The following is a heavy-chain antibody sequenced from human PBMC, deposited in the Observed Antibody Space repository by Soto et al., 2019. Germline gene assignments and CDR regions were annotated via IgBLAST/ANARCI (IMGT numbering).Heavy chain of an antibody. V-gene: IGHV4-30-2*01. D-gene: IGHD3-22*01. CDR1: GGSISSGGYS. CDR2: IYHSGST. Sequence: SETLSLTCAVSGGSISSGGYSWSWIRQPPGKGLEWIGYIYHSGSTYYNPSLKSRVTISVDRSKNQFSLKLSSVTAADTAVYYCARDRYYYDSSGYSAAAFDIWGQGTMVTVSS. CDR3: ARDRYYYDSSGYSAAAFDI. J-gene: IGHJ3*02.